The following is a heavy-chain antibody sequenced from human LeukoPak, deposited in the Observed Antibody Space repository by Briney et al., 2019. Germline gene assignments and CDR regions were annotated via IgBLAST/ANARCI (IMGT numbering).Heavy chain of an antibody. CDR3: ARVSWITGITAY. V-gene: IGHV1-69*05. CDR2: IIPIFGTA. D-gene: IGHD1-7*01. CDR1: GGTFSSYA. J-gene: IGHJ4*02. Sequence: SVKVPCKASGGTFSSYAISWVRQAPGQGLEWMGGIIPIFGTANYAQKFQGRVTITTDESTSTAYMELSSLRSEDTAVYYCARVSWITGITAYWGQGTLVTVSS.